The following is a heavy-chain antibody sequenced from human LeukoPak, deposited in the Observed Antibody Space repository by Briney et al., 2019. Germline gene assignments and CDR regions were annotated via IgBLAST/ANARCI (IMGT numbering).Heavy chain of an antibody. CDR1: GYTFTSYY. CDR2: INPSSGST. D-gene: IGHD6-6*01. J-gene: IGHJ6*03. CDR3: ARALVSYSSSIYYYYYYMDV. V-gene: IGHV1-46*01. Sequence: ASVKVSCKASGYTFTSYYMHWVRQAPGQGLEWMGIINPSSGSTSYAQKFQGRVTMTRDMSTSTVYMELSSLRSEDTAVYYCARALVSYSSSIYYYYYYMDVWGKGTTVTVSS.